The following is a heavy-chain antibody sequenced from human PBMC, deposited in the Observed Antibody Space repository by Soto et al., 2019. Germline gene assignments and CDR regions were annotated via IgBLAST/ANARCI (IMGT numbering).Heavy chain of an antibody. D-gene: IGHD3-10*01. V-gene: IGHV4-59*08. CDR3: VRQVPGPYGSGSYFDY. CDR2: IYYSGST. CDR1: GGSISSYY. J-gene: IGHJ4*02. Sequence: QVQLQESGPGLVKPSETLSLTCTVSGGSISSYYWSWIRQPPGKGLEWIGYIYYSGSTNYNPSLKIRVTIAVDTSKNQFSLKLSSVTAADTAVYYCVRQVPGPYGSGSYFDYWGQGTLVTVSS.